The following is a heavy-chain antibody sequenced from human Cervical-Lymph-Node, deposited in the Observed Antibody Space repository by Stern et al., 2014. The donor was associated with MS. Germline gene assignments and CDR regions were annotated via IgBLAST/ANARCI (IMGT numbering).Heavy chain of an antibody. V-gene: IGHV7-4-1*02. D-gene: IGHD3-3*01. J-gene: IGHJ4*02. CDR2: INTNTGNP. CDR1: GYTFTSYA. Sequence: QVQLVPSGSELKKPGASVKVSCKASGYTFTSYAMNWVRQAPGQGLEWMGWINTNTGNPTYAQGFTGRFVFSLDTSVSTAYLQISSLKAEDTAVYYCASGAMGDFWSGYSYFDYWGQGTLVTVSS. CDR3: ASGAMGDFWSGYSYFDY.